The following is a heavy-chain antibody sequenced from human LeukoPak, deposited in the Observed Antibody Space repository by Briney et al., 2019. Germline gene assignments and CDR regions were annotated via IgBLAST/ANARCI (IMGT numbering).Heavy chain of an antibody. CDR1: GGSISTYY. D-gene: IGHD3-22*01. V-gene: IGHV4-59*01. CDR3: ARDEKDSSGLYYFDY. J-gene: IGHJ4*02. CDR2: IYYSGST. Sequence: SETLSLTCTVSGGSISTYYWSWIRQPPGKGLEWIGYIYYSGSTNYNLSLKSRVTISVDTSKNQFSLKLSSVTAADTAVYYCARDEKDSSGLYYFDYWGQGTLVTVSS.